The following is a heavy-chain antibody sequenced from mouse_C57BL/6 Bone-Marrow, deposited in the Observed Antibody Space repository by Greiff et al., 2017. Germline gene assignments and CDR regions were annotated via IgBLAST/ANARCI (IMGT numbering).Heavy chain of an antibody. J-gene: IGHJ2*01. CDR1: GYTFTSYW. CDR3: AHLWLRNY. V-gene: IGHV1-50*01. D-gene: IGHD2-2*01. CDR2: IDPSDSYT. Sequence: QVQLQQPGAELVKPGASVKLSCKASGYTFTSYWMQWVKQRPGQGLEWIGEIDPSDSYTNYNQKFKGKATLTVDTASSTAYMQLSSLTSEDSAVYYCAHLWLRNYWGKGTTLTVSS.